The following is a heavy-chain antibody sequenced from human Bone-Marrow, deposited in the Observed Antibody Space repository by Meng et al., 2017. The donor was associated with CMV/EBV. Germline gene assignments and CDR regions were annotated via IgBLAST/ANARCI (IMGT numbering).Heavy chain of an antibody. D-gene: IGHD3-10*01. CDR2: INPNSGGT. Sequence: ASVKVSCKASGYTFTDYYMHWVRQAPGQGLEWMGWINPNSGGTNYAQKFQGRVTMTRDTSISTAYMELNRLISDDTAFYYCARDQKGAGLLWFGESPGQKSFDVWGQGPRVTGSS. J-gene: IGHJ3*01. CDR1: GYTFTDYY. V-gene: IGHV1-2*02. CDR3: ARDQKGAGLLWFGESPGQKSFDV.